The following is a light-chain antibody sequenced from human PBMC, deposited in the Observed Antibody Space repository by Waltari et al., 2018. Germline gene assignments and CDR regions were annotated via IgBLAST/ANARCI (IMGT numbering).Light chain of an antibody. CDR3: QQYDNPPYT. Sequence: DIQMTQSPSSLSASVGDRVTITCQASQDISNHLNWYQQKPGKAPNLVIYDASNLETGVPSRFSGSGSWTDFTFTIASLQPEDIATYHCQQYDNPPYTFGQGTKLEI. J-gene: IGKJ2*01. V-gene: IGKV1-33*01. CDR2: DAS. CDR1: QDISNH.